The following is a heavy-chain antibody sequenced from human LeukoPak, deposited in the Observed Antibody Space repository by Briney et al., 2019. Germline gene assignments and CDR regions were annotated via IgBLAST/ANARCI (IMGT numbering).Heavy chain of an antibody. D-gene: IGHD6-6*01. Sequence: GGSLRLSCAASGFTFNSRAMTWVRQAPGKGLEWVSTISNSGDNTHYADSVKGRFTISRDNSKNTLYLQMNSLRVEDTAVYYCARSSYSSSSSVWGQGTMVTVSS. J-gene: IGHJ3*01. CDR2: ISNSGDNT. V-gene: IGHV3-23*01. CDR1: GFTFNSRA. CDR3: ARSSYSSSSSV.